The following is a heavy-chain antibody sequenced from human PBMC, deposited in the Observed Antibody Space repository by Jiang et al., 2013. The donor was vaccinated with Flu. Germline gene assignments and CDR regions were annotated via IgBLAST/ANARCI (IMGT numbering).Heavy chain of an antibody. J-gene: IGHJ5*02. D-gene: IGHD1-1*01. CDR2: VNRNGGT. CDR3: ARGKPWSYWYDQFHWFDP. CDR1: GESFRDYY. Sequence: LLKPSETVSLTCAVYGESFRDYYWSWIRQSAGKGLEWIGEVNRNGGTNYNPPLKSRVTISIDTSKNQFSLSLTSATAADTAVYYCARGKPWSYWYDQFHWFDPWGQGTLVTVSS. V-gene: IGHV4-34*01.